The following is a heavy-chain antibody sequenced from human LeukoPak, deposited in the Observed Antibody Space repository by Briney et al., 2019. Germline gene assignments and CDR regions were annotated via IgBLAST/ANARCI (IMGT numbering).Heavy chain of an antibody. CDR2: IFQSGST. J-gene: IGHJ4*02. D-gene: IGHD5-18*01. V-gene: IGHV4-38-2*02. Sequence: SETLSLTCTVSGYPISGGYYWGWIRQPPEKGLEWIGSIFQSGSTYYNPSLKSRVTISVDTSKNQFSLKLSSVTAADTAVYYCARVAGGYSYRLDYWGQGTLVTVST. CDR3: ARVAGGYSYRLDY. CDR1: GYPISGGYY.